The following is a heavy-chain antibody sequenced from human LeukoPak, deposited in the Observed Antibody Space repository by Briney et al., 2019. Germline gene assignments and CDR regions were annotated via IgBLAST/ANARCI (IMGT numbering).Heavy chain of an antibody. J-gene: IGHJ3*02. CDR3: ARPVVAVAGSPKLDAFDI. D-gene: IGHD6-19*01. V-gene: IGHV1-69*04. CDR1: GGTFSSYA. Sequence: SVKVSCKASGGTFSSYAISWVRQAPGQGLEWMGRIIPILGIANYAQKFQGRVTITADKSTSTAYMELSSLRSEDTAVYYCARPVVAVAGSPKLDAFDIWGQGTMVTVSS. CDR2: IIPILGIA.